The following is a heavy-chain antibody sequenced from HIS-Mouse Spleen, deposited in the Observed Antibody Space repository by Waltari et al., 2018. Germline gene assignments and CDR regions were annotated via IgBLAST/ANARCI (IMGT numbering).Heavy chain of an antibody. D-gene: IGHD6-13*01. V-gene: IGHV3-74*01. CDR1: GLPCSSYW. Sequence: EVQLVESGGGLVQPGGSLRLSCAASGLPCSSYWMRWVRQAPGKGMVWFSRINSDGSSTSYAASVKGRFTISRDNAKNTLYLQMNSLRAEDTAVYYCARDLEQQLVPYWGQGTLVTVSS. J-gene: IGHJ4*02. CDR3: ARDLEQQLVPY. CDR2: INSDGSST.